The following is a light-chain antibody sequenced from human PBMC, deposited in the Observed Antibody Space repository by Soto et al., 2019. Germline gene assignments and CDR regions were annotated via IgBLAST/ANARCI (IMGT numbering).Light chain of an antibody. V-gene: IGLV2-8*01. Sequence: QSALTQPPSASGSPVQSVTISCTGTSSDVGGYNYVSWYQQHPGKAPKLMIYEVSKRPSGVPDRFSGSKSGNTASLTVSGLQAEDEAYYYWSSYAGSNVVFGGGTKLTVL. CDR2: EVS. J-gene: IGLJ2*01. CDR3: SSYAGSNVV. CDR1: SSDVGGYNY.